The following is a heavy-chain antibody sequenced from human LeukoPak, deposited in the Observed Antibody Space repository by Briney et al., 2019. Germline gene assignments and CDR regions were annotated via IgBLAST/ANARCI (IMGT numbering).Heavy chain of an antibody. V-gene: IGHV4-59*12. D-gene: IGHD3-9*01. Sequence: SETLSLTCTVSGGSISSYYWSWIRQPPGKGLEWIGYIYYSGSTNYNPSLKSRVTISVDTSKNQFSLKLSSVTAADTAVYYCAREGGLTGYYNVMTLDYWGQGTLVTVSS. CDR1: GGSISSYY. J-gene: IGHJ4*02. CDR3: AREGGLTGYYNVMTLDY. CDR2: IYYSGST.